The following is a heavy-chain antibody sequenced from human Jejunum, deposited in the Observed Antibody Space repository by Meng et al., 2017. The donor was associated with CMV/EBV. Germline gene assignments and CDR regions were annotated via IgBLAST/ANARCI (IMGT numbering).Heavy chain of an antibody. J-gene: IGHJ4*02. CDR3: ARGLGHASNNSHDY. D-gene: IGHD1-1*01. V-gene: IGHV4-59*11. CDR2: VYYSGSA. CDR1: DDSIRGHD. Sequence: VSDDSIRGHDWSWIRQPPGKGLEGMGYVYYSGSATCSPSLKSRVTISVDMSKNQVSLNLRAVTAADTAMYFCARGLGHASNNSHDYWGQGTLVTVSS.